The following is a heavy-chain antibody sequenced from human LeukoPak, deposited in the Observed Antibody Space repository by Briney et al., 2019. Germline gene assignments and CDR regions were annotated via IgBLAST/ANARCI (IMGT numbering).Heavy chain of an antibody. CDR3: ARVHDSSGYYLNWFDP. D-gene: IGHD3-22*01. CDR1: GGSFSGYY. Sequence: SETLSLTCAVYGGSFSGYYWSWIRQPPGKGLEWIGEINHSGSTNYNPSLKSRVTISVDTSKNQFSLKLSSVTAADTAVYYCARVHDSSGYYLNWFDPWGQGTLVTVSS. J-gene: IGHJ5*02. CDR2: INHSGST. V-gene: IGHV4-34*01.